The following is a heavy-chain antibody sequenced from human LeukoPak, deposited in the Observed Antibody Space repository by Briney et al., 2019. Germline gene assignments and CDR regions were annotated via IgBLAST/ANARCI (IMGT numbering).Heavy chain of an antibody. J-gene: IGHJ6*03. CDR1: GFTFSTYN. V-gene: IGHV3-21*01. CDR3: ARDPYSGSYGDYYYYYMDV. Sequence: PGGSLRLSCEAPGFTFSTYNMNWVRQAPGKRLEWVSSITSTSTYVFYADSVKGRFTISRDNAKNSLYLQMNSLRAEDTAVYYCARDPYSGSYGDYYYYYMDVWGKGTTVTVSS. CDR2: ITSTSTYV. D-gene: IGHD5-12*01.